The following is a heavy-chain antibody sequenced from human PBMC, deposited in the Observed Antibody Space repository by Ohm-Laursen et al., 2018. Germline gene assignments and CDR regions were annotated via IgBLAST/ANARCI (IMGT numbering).Heavy chain of an antibody. CDR2: LYNTGNT. CDR3: ARSSSGSYGYYFDY. V-gene: IGHV4-59*12. J-gene: IGHJ4*02. CDR1: GGSISSYY. D-gene: IGHD1-26*01. Sequence: TLSLTCTVSGGSISSYYWSWIRQPPGKGLEWIEFLYNTGNTNHNPSLKGRVSMSDDKSKNQFSLKLSSVTAADTAVYYCARSSSGSYGYYFDYWGQGTLVTVSS.